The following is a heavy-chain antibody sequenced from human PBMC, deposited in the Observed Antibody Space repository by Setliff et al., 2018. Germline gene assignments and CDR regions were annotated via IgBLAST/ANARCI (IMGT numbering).Heavy chain of an antibody. V-gene: IGHV3-15*01. CDR2: IKSAADGGTI. Sequence: RLSCLASGFSFSNTKMSWIRQAPGKGLEWVGRIKSAADGGTIEYAAAVNGRFTVSRDDSKNTLFLQMNSLKTEDTALYYCTTDWSRGDSGNYLRLDYWGPGTLVTVSS. CDR3: TTDWSRGDSGNYLRLDY. D-gene: IGHD3-10*01. CDR1: GFSFSNTK. J-gene: IGHJ4*02.